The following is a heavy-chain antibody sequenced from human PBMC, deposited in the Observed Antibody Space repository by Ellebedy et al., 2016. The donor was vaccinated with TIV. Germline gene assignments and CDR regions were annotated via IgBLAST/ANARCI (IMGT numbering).Heavy chain of an antibody. Sequence: PGGSLRLSCAASGFTFSSYGMHWVRQATGKGLEWVAVIWYDGSNKYYADSVKGRFTISRDNSKNTLYLQMNSLRAEDTAVYYCARVSNHYDSYTLGHFDYWGQGTLVTVSS. V-gene: IGHV3-33*01. D-gene: IGHD3-22*01. CDR1: GFTFSSYG. CDR2: IWYDGSNK. CDR3: ARVSNHYDSYTLGHFDY. J-gene: IGHJ4*02.